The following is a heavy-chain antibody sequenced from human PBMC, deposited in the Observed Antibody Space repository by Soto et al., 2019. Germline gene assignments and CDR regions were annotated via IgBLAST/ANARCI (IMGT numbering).Heavy chain of an antibody. CDR1: GGSISNYY. V-gene: IGHV4-59*08. D-gene: IGHD3-10*01. CDR2: IYFSGST. J-gene: IGHJ4*02. Sequence: QVQLQESGPGLVKPSETLSLTCTVSGGSISNYYWSWIRQPPGQGLEWIGYIYFSGSTNYNPSLKSRVTLSVDTSKNQFSLKLSSVTAADTAVYYCARRYGGAVDYWGQGTLVTVSS. CDR3: ARRYGGAVDY.